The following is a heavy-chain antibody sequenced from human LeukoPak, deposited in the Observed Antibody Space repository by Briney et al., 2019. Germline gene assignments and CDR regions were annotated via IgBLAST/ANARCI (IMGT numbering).Heavy chain of an antibody. Sequence: GASVKVSCKASGYTFTGYYMHWVRQAPGQGLEWMGWINPNSGGTNYAQKFQGWVTMTRDTSISTAYMELSRLRSDDTAVYYCARGAKVAPHAFDIWGQGTMVTVSS. V-gene: IGHV1-2*04. D-gene: IGHD4/OR15-4a*01. J-gene: IGHJ3*02. CDR2: INPNSGGT. CDR1: GYTFTGYY. CDR3: ARGAKVAPHAFDI.